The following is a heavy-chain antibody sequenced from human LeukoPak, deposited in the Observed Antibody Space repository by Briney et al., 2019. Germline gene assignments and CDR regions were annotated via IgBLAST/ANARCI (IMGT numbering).Heavy chain of an antibody. Sequence: SETLSLTCAVYGGSFSGYYWSWIRQPPGKGLEWIGEINHSGSTNYNPSLKSRVTISVDTPKNQFSLKLSSVTAADTAVYYCARVMVGATGDAFDIWGQGTMVTVSS. CDR3: ARVMVGATGDAFDI. J-gene: IGHJ3*02. CDR2: INHSGST. V-gene: IGHV4-34*01. D-gene: IGHD1-26*01. CDR1: GGSFSGYY.